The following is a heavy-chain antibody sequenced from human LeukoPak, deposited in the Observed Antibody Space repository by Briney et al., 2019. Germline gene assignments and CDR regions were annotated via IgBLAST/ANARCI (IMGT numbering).Heavy chain of an antibody. V-gene: IGHV1-69*05. Sequence: SVKVSCKASGGTFNSYTINWVRQAPGQGLEWMGGIMPIFGSANYAHRFQGRVTMTRDTSTSTVYMELSSLRSEDTAVYYCARDSVVRILRYCGGDCYSSDWYFDLWGRGTLVTVSS. CDR3: ARDSVVRILRYCGGDCYSSDWYFDL. CDR1: GGTFNSYT. J-gene: IGHJ2*01. CDR2: IMPIFGSA. D-gene: IGHD2-21*02.